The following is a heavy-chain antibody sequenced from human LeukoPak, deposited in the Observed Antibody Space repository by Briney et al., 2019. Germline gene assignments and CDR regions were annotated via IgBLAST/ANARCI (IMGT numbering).Heavy chain of an antibody. D-gene: IGHD5-12*01. J-gene: IGHJ4*02. Sequence: GGSLRLSCAASGFSFSYFGMHWVRQAPGKGLGWVAFIQSDGNIQYYEDSVKGRFTISRDNSRKTVDLQMSSLRLEDTAIYLCARDGVASTDHWGQGTLVTVSS. CDR2: IQSDGNIQ. V-gene: IGHV3-30*02. CDR3: ARDGVASTDH. CDR1: GFSFSYFG.